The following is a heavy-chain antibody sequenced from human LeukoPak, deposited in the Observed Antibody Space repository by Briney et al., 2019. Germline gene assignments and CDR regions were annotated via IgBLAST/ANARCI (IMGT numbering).Heavy chain of an antibody. V-gene: IGHV1-2*02. CDR3: ARTYGDYFRAFDC. CDR1: GYTFTGYY. Sequence: ASVKVSCKASGYTFTGYYMHWVRQAPGQGLEWMGWINPNSGGTNYAQKFQGRVTMTRDTSISTAYMELSMLRSDDTAVYYYARTYGDYFRAFDCWGQGTLVTVSS. J-gene: IGHJ4*02. D-gene: IGHD4-17*01. CDR2: INPNSGGT.